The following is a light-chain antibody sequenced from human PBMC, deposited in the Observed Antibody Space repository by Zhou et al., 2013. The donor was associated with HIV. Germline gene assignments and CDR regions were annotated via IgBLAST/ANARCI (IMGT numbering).Light chain of an antibody. CDR2: GAS. CDR1: QGIRNF. V-gene: IGKV1-27*01. CDR3: QQLNSYPLT. J-gene: IGKJ4*01. Sequence: DIQMTQSPSSLSASVGDRVTITCRASQGIRNFLAWYQQKPGKVPKVLIYGASTLQSGVPSRFSGSGSGTDFTLTISSLQPEDVATYSCQQLNSYPLTFGGGTKVEIK.